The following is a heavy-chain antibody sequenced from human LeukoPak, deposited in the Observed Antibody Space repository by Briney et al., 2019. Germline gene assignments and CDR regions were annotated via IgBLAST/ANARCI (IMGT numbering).Heavy chain of an antibody. Sequence: GRSLRLSCAASGFTFSSYGMHWVRQAPGKGLEWVAVIWYDGSNKYYADSVKGRFTISRDNSKNTLYLQMNSLRAEDTAVYYCARAVKGYDAFDIWGQGTMVTVSS. J-gene: IGHJ3*02. CDR3: ARAVKGYDAFDI. D-gene: IGHD6-13*01. CDR2: IWYDGSNK. V-gene: IGHV3-33*01. CDR1: GFTFSSYG.